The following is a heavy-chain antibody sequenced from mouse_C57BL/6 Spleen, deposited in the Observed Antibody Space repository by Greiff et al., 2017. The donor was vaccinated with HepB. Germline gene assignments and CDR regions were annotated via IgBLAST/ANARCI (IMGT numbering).Heavy chain of an antibody. CDR1: GFSLSTSGMG. CDR3: ARREGGNGNFYWYFDV. CDR2: IYWDDDK. Sequence: QVTLKESGPGILQSSQTLSLTCSFSGFSLSTSGMGVSWIRQPSGKGLEWLAHIYWDDDKRYNPSLKSRLTISKDTSRNQVFLKITSVDTADTATYYCARREGGNGNFYWYFDVWGTGTTVTVSS. J-gene: IGHJ1*03. V-gene: IGHV8-12*01. D-gene: IGHD2-1*01.